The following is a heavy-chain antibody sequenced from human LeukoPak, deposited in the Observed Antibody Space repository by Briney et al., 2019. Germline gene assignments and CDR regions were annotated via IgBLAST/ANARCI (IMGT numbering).Heavy chain of an antibody. D-gene: IGHD3-3*01. CDR3: ARLEVSNTIFGARARWFDP. CDR2: IYYSTST. J-gene: IGHJ5*02. CDR1: GGSISSSSYY. V-gene: IGHV4-39*01. Sequence: PSESLSLTCTVSGGSISSSSYYWGWIRHPPGQGLVWIGSIYYSTSTYYNPSLERRATISVETLKSRFSLKLSSVTAADTAVYYCARLEVSNTIFGARARWFDPWGQGTLVTVSS.